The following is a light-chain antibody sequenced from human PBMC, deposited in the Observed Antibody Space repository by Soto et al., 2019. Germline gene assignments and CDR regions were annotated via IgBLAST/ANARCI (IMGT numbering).Light chain of an antibody. V-gene: IGKV3-15*01. Sequence: EIVLTQSPATLSVSPGERATLSCRDRQSVSSNLAWYQQKPGQAPRLLIYGASTRATGIPARFSGSGSGTEFTLTISSLHSEDFAVYYCQQYNIWPLTFGGGTKVEIK. CDR3: QQYNIWPLT. CDR2: GAS. CDR1: QSVSSN. J-gene: IGKJ4*01.